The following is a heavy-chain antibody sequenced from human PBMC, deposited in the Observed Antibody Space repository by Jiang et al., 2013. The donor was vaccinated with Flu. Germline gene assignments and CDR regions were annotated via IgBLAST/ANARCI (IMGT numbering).Heavy chain of an antibody. D-gene: IGHD6-19*01. CDR1: GGSINSYY. CDR3: ARLHSPSSGSPHYYFDY. Sequence: GPGLVKPSETLSLTCTVSGGSINSYYWSWIRQPAGKGLEWIGRIYTSGSTNYNPSLKSRVTMSVDTSKNQFSLKLSSVTAADTAVYYCARLHSPSSGSPHYYFDYWGQGTLVTVSS. J-gene: IGHJ4*02. V-gene: IGHV4-4*07. CDR2: IYTSGST.